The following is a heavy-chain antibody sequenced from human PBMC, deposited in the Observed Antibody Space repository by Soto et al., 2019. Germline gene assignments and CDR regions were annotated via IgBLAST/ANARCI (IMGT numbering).Heavy chain of an antibody. CDR1: GYTFTSYY. J-gene: IGHJ6*02. D-gene: IGHD6-6*01. V-gene: IGHV1-46*01. Sequence: ASVKVSCKXSGYTFTSYYMHWVRQAPGQGLEWMGIINPSGGSTSYAQKFQGRVTMTRDTSTSTVHMELSSLRSEDTAVYYCARSKGSSSSSYGMDVWGQGTTVTVSS. CDR3: ARSKGSSSSSYGMDV. CDR2: INPSGGST.